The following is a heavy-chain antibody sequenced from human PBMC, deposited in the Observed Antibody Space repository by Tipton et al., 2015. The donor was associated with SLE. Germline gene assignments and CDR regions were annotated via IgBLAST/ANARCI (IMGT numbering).Heavy chain of an antibody. J-gene: IGHJ4*02. D-gene: IGHD1/OR15-1a*01. Sequence: LRLSCTVSGGSISSYYWNWIRQPPGKGLEWIGYIYYTGSTNYNPSLKSRVTISVDMSKNQFYLKLSSVTAADTAVYYCASQTNWNNPFNYWGQGTLVTVSS. CDR2: IYYTGST. CDR3: ASQTNWNNPFNY. V-gene: IGHV4-59*08. CDR1: GGSISSYY.